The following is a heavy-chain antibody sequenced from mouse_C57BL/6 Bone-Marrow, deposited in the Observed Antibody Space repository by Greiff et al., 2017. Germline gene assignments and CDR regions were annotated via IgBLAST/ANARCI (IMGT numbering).Heavy chain of an antibody. Sequence: VQLQQSGAELARPGASVKMSCKASGYTFTSYTMHWVKPRPGQGLEWIGYINPSSGYTKYNQKFKDKATLTAEKSSSTAYMQRSSLTSEESAVYYCARGDYYGSSDSDWYFDVWGTGTTGTVSS. CDR1: GYTFTSYT. J-gene: IGHJ1*03. D-gene: IGHD1-1*01. CDR3: ARGDYYGSSDSDWYFDV. V-gene: IGHV1-4*01. CDR2: INPSSGYT.